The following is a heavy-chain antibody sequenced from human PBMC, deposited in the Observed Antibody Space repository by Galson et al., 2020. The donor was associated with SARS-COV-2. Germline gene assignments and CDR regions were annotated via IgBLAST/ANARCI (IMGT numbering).Heavy chain of an antibody. D-gene: IGHD1-26*01. Sequence: GGSLSLSCQASGFTLNNHAMTWVRQAPGKGLEWVSGITNSCRSTYYADSLKGRFTISRDNSNNTRFLQMNSPGAEATALYYCAKERRPYTGGYWELDSWGQGNQGTGSS. J-gene: IGHJ4*02. CDR3: AKERRPYTGGYWELDS. V-gene: IGHV3-23*01. CDR2: ITNSCRST. CDR1: GFTLNNHA.